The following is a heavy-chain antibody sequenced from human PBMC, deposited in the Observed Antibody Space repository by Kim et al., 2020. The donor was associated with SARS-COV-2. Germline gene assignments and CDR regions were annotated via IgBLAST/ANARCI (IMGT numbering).Heavy chain of an antibody. J-gene: IGHJ3*02. CDR2: IYYSGST. CDR3: ARGWLQDDAFDI. CDR1: GGSISSSSYY. Sequence: SETLSLTCTVSGGSISSSSYYWGWIRQPPGKGLEWIGSIYYSGSTYYNPSLKSRVTISVDTSKNQFSLKLSSVTAADTAVYYCARGWLQDDAFDIWGQGTMVTVSS. D-gene: IGHD5-12*01. V-gene: IGHV4-39*07.